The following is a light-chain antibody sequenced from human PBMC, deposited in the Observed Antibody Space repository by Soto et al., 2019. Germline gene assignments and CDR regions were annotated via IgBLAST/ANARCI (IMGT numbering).Light chain of an antibody. J-gene: IGKJ4*01. CDR1: QVISSW. Sequence: DIQMTQSPSSVSASVGDTVTVSCRASQVISSWLAWYQQKPGRAPNLLIYKASTLQTGVPSRFSGSGSGTDFTLTITNLQPEDFATYYCHQASSSPLSFGGGTKVEIK. CDR2: KAS. CDR3: HQASSSPLS. V-gene: IGKV1-12*01.